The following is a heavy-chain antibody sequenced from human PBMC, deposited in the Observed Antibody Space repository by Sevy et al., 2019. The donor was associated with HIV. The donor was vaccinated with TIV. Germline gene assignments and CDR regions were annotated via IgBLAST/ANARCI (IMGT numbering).Heavy chain of an antibody. J-gene: IGHJ4*02. CDR3: ARDLRPHYYGSGSYYYFDY. Sequence: ASVKVSCKASGYTFTSYGISWVRQAPGQGLEWMGWISAYNGNTNYAQKLQGRVTMTTDTSTSTAYMELRSLRSDDTAVYYCARDLRPHYYGSGSYYYFDYWGQGTLVTVSS. CDR2: ISAYNGNT. CDR1: GYTFTSYG. V-gene: IGHV1-18*01. D-gene: IGHD3-10*01.